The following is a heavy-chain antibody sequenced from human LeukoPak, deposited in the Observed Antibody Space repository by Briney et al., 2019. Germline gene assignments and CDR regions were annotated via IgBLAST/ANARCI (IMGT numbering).Heavy chain of an antibody. Sequence: SETLSLTCTVSGGSISSYYWSWIRQPPGKGLEWIGYIYYSGSTNYNPALKSRVTISVDTSKNQFSLKMSSVTAADTAVYHCARGITMVRGAFDYWGQGTLVTVSS. V-gene: IGHV4-59*01. J-gene: IGHJ4*02. CDR2: IYYSGST. D-gene: IGHD3-10*01. CDR3: ARGITMVRGAFDY. CDR1: GGSISSYY.